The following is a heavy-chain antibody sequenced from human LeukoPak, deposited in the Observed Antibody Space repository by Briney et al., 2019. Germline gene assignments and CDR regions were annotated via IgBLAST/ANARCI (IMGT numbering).Heavy chain of an antibody. CDR3: AKDSSSYSSGWYTEYYFDY. CDR2: ISGSGGST. V-gene: IGHV3-23*01. CDR1: GFTFSSYA. J-gene: IGHJ4*02. D-gene: IGHD6-19*01. Sequence: GGSLRLSCAASGFTFSSYAMSWVRQAPGKGLEWVSAISGSGGSTYYADSVKGRFTISRDNSKKTLYLQMNSLRAEDTAVYYCAKDSSSYSSGWYTEYYFDYWGQGTLVTVSS.